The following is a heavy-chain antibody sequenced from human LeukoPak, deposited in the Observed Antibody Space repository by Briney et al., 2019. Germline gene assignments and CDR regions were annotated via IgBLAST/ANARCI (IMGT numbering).Heavy chain of an antibody. Sequence: ASVKVSCKASGYTFTSYDINWVRQATGQGLEWMGWMNPNSGNTGYAQKFQGRVTMTRNTSISTAYMELSSLRSEDTALYYCARDGNFRGSYYDFWSGYYQNYYYYYMDVWGKGTTVTVSS. CDR2: MNPNSGNT. J-gene: IGHJ6*03. CDR1: GYTFTSYD. D-gene: IGHD3-3*01. V-gene: IGHV1-8*01. CDR3: ARDGNFRGSYYDFWSGYYQNYYYYYMDV.